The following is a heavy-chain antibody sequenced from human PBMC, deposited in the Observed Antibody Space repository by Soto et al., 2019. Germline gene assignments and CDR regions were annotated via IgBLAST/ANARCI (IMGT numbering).Heavy chain of an antibody. D-gene: IGHD6-6*01. CDR2: ISWNSGSI. CDR3: AKDYSSSFYYYGMDV. CDR1: GFTFDDYA. J-gene: IGHJ6*02. Sequence: PGGSLRLSCAASGFTFDDYAMHWVRQAPGKGLEWVSGISWNSGSIGYADSVKGRFTISRDNAKDSLYLQMNSLRAEDTALYYCAKDYSSSFYYYGMDVWGQGTTVTVS. V-gene: IGHV3-9*01.